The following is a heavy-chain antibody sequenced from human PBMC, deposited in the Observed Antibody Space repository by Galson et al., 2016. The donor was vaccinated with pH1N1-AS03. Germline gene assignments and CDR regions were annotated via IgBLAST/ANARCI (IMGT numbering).Heavy chain of an antibody. CDR3: ARGICTGGSCSVGHWFDP. J-gene: IGHJ5*02. Sequence: SLRLSCAASGFTFSTSGLGWVRQSPEKSLEWISYITSHSAIHYADSVKGRFTISRDNARNSLYLQMSSLGDDDTAVYYCARGICTGGSCSVGHWFDPWGQGTLVTVSS. CDR1: GFTFSTSG. V-gene: IGHV3-48*02. D-gene: IGHD2-15*01. CDR2: ITSHSAI.